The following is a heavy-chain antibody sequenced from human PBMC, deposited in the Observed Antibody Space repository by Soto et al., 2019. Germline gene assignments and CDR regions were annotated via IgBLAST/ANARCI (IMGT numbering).Heavy chain of an antibody. CDR2: ISHLGDT. CDR3: ARKRYLDWLLFDY. J-gene: IGHJ4*02. D-gene: IGHD3-9*01. V-gene: IGHV4-4*02. Sequence: QVQLQESGPGLVKPSGTLSLTCAVSGDSVTNDNWWSCVRQPPGKGLEWIGAISHLGDTRYNPSLRRRITMAIDTSDNEVSLRLSTLTAADTAVYYGARKRYLDWLLFDYWGQGTLVTVSS. CDR1: GDSVTNDNW.